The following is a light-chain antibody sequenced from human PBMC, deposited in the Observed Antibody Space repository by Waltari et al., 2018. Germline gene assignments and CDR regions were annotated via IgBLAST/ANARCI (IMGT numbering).Light chain of an antibody. V-gene: IGKV1-NL1*01. J-gene: IGKJ4*02. CDR2: RAS. CDR1: QAISNS. CDR3: QQYAATPLT. Sequence: CRAGQAISNSLAWYQQKPGKAPKVLLYRASTLESGVPSRFSGSGTGTDYTLTISSLQPEDFATYYCQQYAATPLTFGGGTKVEIK.